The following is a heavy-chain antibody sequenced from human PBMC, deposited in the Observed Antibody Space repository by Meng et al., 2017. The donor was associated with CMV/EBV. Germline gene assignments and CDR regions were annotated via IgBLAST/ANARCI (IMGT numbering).Heavy chain of an antibody. J-gene: IGHJ6*02. V-gene: IGHV3-48*03. D-gene: IGHD3-3*01. CDR3: AREAGYDFWSGFNYGMDV. Sequence: GESLKISCAASGFTFSSYEMNWVRQAPGKGLEWVSYISSSGSTIYYADSVKGRFTISRDNAKNSLYLQMNSLRAEDTAVYYCAREAGYDFWSGFNYGMDVWGQGTTVTVSS. CDR2: ISSSGSTI. CDR1: GFTFSSYE.